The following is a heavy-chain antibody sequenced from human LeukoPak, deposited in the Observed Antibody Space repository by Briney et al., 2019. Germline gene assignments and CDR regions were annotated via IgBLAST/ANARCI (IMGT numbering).Heavy chain of an antibody. CDR2: INPNSGGT. V-gene: IGHV1-2*06. CDR3: ARSSSSPRGFDY. CDR1: GYTFTGYY. J-gene: IGHJ4*02. D-gene: IGHD6-6*01. Sequence: ASVKVSFKASGYTFTGYYMHWERQAPRQGLEWMGRINPNSGGTNYAQKFQGRVTMTRDTSISTAYMELSRLRSDDTAVYYCARSSSSPRGFDYWGQGTLVTVSS.